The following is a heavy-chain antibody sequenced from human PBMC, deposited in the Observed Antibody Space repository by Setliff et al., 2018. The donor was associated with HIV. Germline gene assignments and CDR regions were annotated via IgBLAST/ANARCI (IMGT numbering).Heavy chain of an antibody. CDR3: ARLAASIAARRRFDY. J-gene: IGHJ4*02. Sequence: SETLSLTCTVSGGSISSNNYYWGWIRQPPGKGLAWIGSINYSGSTYQNPSLKSRVTISVDTSKNQYSLKLSSVTAADTAVYYCARLAASIAARRRFDYWGQGTLVTVSS. V-gene: IGHV4-39*01. D-gene: IGHD6-6*01. CDR1: GGSISSNNYY. CDR2: INYSGST.